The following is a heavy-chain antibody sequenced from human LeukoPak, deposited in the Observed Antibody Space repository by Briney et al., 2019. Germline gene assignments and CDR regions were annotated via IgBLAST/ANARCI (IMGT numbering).Heavy chain of an antibody. J-gene: IGHJ4*02. CDR2: INPHSGGT. CDR1: GYTFTGYY. Sequence: VASVKVSCKASGYTFTGYYIQWVRQAPGQGLEWMGWINPHSGGTNYAQEFQGRVTMTRDTSISTAYMELSRLRSDDTAVYYCARERPRRVSYDYWGQGTLVTVSS. D-gene: IGHD6-25*01. V-gene: IGHV1-2*02. CDR3: ARERPRRVSYDY.